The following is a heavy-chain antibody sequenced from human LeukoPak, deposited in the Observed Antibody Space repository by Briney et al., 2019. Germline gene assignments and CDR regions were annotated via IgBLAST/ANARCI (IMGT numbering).Heavy chain of an antibody. D-gene: IGHD6-13*01. J-gene: IGHJ4*02. CDR1: AFTFSSYW. CDR2: IKQDGSEK. V-gene: IGHV3-7*01. CDR3: ARVHTEGQQLGLLLTYYFDY. Sequence: PGRSLRLSCAASAFTFSSYWMSCVRQAPGKGMEWVANIKQDGSEKFYVNSVKGRFTSSRENDKNTLYMQMNSLRAEDTAVYYCARVHTEGQQLGLLLTYYFDYWGQGTLVTVSS.